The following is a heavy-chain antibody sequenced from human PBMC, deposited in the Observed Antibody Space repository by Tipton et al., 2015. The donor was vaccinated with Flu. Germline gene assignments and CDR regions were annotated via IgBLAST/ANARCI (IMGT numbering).Heavy chain of an antibody. CDR3: ARVPNYYDSSGYYYTFDY. J-gene: IGHJ4*02. CDR1: GGSFSGYY. CDR2: INHSGST. Sequence: LRLSCAVYGGSFSGYYWSWIRQPPGKGPEWIGEINHSGSTNYNPSLKSRVTISVDTSKNQFSLKLSSVTAADTAVYYCARVPNYYDSSGYYYTFDYWGQGTLVTVSS. V-gene: IGHV4-34*01. D-gene: IGHD3-22*01.